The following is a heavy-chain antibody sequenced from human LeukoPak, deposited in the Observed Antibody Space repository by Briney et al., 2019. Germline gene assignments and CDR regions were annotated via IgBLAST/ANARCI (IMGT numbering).Heavy chain of an antibody. V-gene: IGHV3-66*02. CDR3: ARGRSDFYCYMDV. D-gene: IGHD2-15*01. CDR2: IYSGGNT. Sequence: GGSLRLSCAASGFTASSNYMSWVRQAPGRGLEWVSVIYSGGNTYYADSVKGRFTISRDNSKNTLYLQMNSLRAEDTAMYYCARGRSDFYCYMDVWGKGTTVTVSS. J-gene: IGHJ6*03. CDR1: GFTASSNY.